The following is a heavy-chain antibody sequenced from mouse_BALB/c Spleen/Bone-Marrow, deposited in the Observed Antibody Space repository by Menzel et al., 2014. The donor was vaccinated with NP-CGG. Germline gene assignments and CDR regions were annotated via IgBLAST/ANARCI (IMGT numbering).Heavy chain of an antibody. V-gene: IGHV5-17*02. D-gene: IGHD3-2*02. CDR2: ISSGSSTI. J-gene: IGHJ2*01. Sequence: EVQVVESGGGLVQPGGSRKLSCAASGFTFSSFGMHWVRQAPEKGLEWVAYISSGSSTIYYADTLKGRFTISRDNPKNTLFLQRPSLRSEDTAMYYCARSRLRGYYFDYGGQGTTLTASS. CDR1: GFTFSSFG. CDR3: ARSRLRGYYFDY.